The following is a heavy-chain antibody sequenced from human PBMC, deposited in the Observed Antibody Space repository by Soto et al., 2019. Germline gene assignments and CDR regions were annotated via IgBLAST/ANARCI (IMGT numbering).Heavy chain of an antibody. CDR1: GFTFGDYA. J-gene: IGHJ3*02. CDR2: IRSKAYGGTT. CDR3: TTGFTRLAAFDI. D-gene: IGHD6-6*01. V-gene: IGHV3-49*03. Sequence: GGSLRLSCTASGFTFGDYAMSWFRQAPGKGLEWVGFIRSKAYGGTTEYAASEKGRFTISRDDSKNTLYLQMNSLKTEDTAVYYCTTGFTRLAAFDIWGQGTMVTVSS.